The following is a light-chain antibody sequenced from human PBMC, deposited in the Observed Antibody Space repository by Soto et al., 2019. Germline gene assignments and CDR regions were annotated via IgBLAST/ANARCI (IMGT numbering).Light chain of an antibody. J-gene: IGKJ4*01. CDR1: QSININ. CDR2: GAS. Sequence: EIVMTQSPATLSVSPGERVTLSCRASQSININLAWYQQRPGQAPRVIIYGASSRASGIPDRFSGSGSGTDFTLTISRLEHDDFAFYYCQQYNNWPPLTFGGGTRVEIK. V-gene: IGKV3D-15*01. CDR3: QQYNNWPPLT.